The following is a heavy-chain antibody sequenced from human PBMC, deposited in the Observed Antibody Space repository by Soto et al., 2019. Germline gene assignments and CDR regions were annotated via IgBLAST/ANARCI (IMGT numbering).Heavy chain of an antibody. J-gene: IGHJ6*02. V-gene: IGHV1-8*01. D-gene: IGHD1-1*01. CDR1: GYPFTSYD. Sequence: QVQLVQSGAEVKKPGASVKVSCKASGYPFTSYDINWVRQATGQGLDWMGWMNPNSGNTGYAQKFQGRVTMTRNTSIITAYMELSSLRSDDTALYYFARERTGKTSMDVWGQGTTVTVSS. CDR3: ARERTGKTSMDV. CDR2: MNPNSGNT.